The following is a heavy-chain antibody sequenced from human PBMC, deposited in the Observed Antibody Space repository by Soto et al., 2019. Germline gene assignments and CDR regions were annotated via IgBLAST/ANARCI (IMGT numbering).Heavy chain of an antibody. CDR1: GGTFSSYA. J-gene: IGHJ4*02. CDR2: IIPIFGTA. D-gene: IGHD2-2*01. CDR3: ARRYCSSTSCYVFGC. V-gene: IGHV1-69*01. Sequence: QVQLVQSGAEVKKPGASVKVSCKASGGTFSSYAISWVRQAPGQGLEWMGGIIPIFGTANYAQKFQGRVTIAADESTSTAYMGLSSLRSEDTAVYYCARRYCSSTSCYVFGCWGQGTLVTVSS.